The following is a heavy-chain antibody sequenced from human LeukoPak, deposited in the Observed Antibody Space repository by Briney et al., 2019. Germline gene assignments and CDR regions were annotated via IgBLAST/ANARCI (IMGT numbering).Heavy chain of an antibody. Sequence: PGGSLRLSCAASGFTFRSYWMHWVRQAPGKGLVWVSRINPDGTRTTYADSVKGRFTISRDNSKSTLYLQMNSLRAEDTAVYYCAKDQYGGNPQYYFDYWGQGTLVTVSS. CDR1: GFTFRSYW. D-gene: IGHD4-23*01. CDR2: INPDGTRT. V-gene: IGHV3-74*01. J-gene: IGHJ4*02. CDR3: AKDQYGGNPQYYFDY.